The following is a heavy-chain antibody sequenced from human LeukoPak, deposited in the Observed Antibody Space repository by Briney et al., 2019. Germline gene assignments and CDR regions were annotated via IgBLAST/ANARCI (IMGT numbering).Heavy chain of an antibody. CDR2: IYYSGNT. CDR3: ARHGGGYDLGY. J-gene: IGHJ4*02. Sequence: PSETLSLTCTVSGGSISSYYWSWIRQPPGKGLEWIGYIYYSGNTNYNPSLKSRVTISVDTSKNQFSLKLSSVTAADTAVYYCARHGGGYDLGYWGQGTLVTVSS. V-gene: IGHV4-59*08. D-gene: IGHD5-12*01. CDR1: GGSISSYY.